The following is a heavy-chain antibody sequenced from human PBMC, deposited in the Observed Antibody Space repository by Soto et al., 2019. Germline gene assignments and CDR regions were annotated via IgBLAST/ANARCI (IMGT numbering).Heavy chain of an antibody. CDR2: IYHSGST. CDR3: ARRRTRGRSYEIDY. V-gene: IGHV4-30-2*01. D-gene: IGHD3-3*01. J-gene: IGHJ4*02. Sequence: PSETLSLTCAVSGGSISSGDSSWSWIRQPPGKGLEWIGYIYHSGSTNYNPSLKSRVTISVDKSKNQFSLKLSSVTAADTAVYYCARRRTRGRSYEIDYWGQGTLVTVSS. CDR1: GGSISSGDSS.